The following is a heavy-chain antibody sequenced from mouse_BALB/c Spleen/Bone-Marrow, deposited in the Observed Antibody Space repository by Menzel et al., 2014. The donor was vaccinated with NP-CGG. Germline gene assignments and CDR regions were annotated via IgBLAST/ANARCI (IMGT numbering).Heavy chain of an antibody. D-gene: IGHD4-1*01. J-gene: IGHJ2*01. CDR1: GHTFTSYW. CDR2: INPSTGYT. CDR3: ATGYYFDY. V-gene: IGHV1-7*01. Sequence: QVQLQQSGAELAKPGASVKMSCKASGHTFTSYWMHWVKQRPGQGLEWIGYINPSTGYTEYNQKFKDKATLTADKSSSTAYMQLSSLTSEDSAVYYCATGYYFDYWGQGTTLTVSS.